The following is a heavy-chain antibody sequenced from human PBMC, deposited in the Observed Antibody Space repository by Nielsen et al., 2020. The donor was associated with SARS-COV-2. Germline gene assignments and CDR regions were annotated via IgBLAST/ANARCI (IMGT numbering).Heavy chain of an antibody. J-gene: IGHJ6*02. D-gene: IGHD2-15*01. Sequence: ASLKVSCKASVYTFTVYYMHWVQQAPGQGLEWMGWINPNSGGTNYAQKFQGWVTMTRDTSISTAYMELSRLRSDDTAVYYCARGSEIHDGVDHGMDVWGQGTTVTVSS. CDR1: VYTFTVYY. CDR2: INPNSGGT. CDR3: ARGSEIHDGVDHGMDV. V-gene: IGHV1-2*04.